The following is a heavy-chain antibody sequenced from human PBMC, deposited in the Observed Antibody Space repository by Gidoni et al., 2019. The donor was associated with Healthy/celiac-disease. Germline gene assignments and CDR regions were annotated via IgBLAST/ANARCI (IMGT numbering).Heavy chain of an antibody. D-gene: IGHD3-3*01. J-gene: IGHJ6*03. Sequence: QVQLQESVPGLVKPSETLSLTCTVSGCSISSYYWSWIRQPPGKGLEWIGYIYYSGSTNYNPSLKSRVTISVDTSKNQFSLKLSSVTAADTAVYYCARGPSYDFWSGTYYYMDVWGKGTTVTVSS. CDR1: GCSISSYY. CDR3: ARGPSYDFWSGTYYYMDV. V-gene: IGHV4-59*01. CDR2: IYYSGST.